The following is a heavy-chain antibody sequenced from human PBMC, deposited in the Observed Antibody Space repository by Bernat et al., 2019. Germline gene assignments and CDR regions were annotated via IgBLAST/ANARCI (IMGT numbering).Heavy chain of an antibody. CDR3: ARDEGGVTGTTSVDP. CDR1: GGSISSSSYY. Sequence: QLQLQESGPGLVKPSETLSLTCTVSGGSISSSSYYWGWIRQPPGKGLEWIGSIYHSGSTYYNPSLKSRVTISVDTSKNQFSLKLSSVTAADTAVYYCARDEGGVTGTTSVDPWGQGTLVTVSS. J-gene: IGHJ5*02. V-gene: IGHV4-39*07. D-gene: IGHD1-7*01. CDR2: IYHSGST.